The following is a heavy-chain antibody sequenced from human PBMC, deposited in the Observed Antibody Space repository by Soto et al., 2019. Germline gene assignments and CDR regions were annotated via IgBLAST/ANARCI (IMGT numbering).Heavy chain of an antibody. CDR2: ISGSGGST. Sequence: GSLRLSCAASGFTFSSYAMSWVRQAPGKGLEWVSAISGSGGSTYYADSVKGRFTISRDNSKNTLYLQMNSLSAEDTAIYFCATDAGGSDEMFGHWGQGTQVTVSS. CDR1: GFTFSSYA. J-gene: IGHJ4*02. D-gene: IGHD5-12*01. V-gene: IGHV3-23*01. CDR3: ATDAGGSDEMFGH.